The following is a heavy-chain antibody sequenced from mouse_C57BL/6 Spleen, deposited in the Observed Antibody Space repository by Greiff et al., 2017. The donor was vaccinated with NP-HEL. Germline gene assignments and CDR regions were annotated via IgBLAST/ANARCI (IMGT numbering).Heavy chain of an antibody. J-gene: IGHJ4*01. CDR3: ASRLTAIDY. CDR1: GYTFTSYW. Sequence: QVQLQQPGAELVMPGASVKLSCKASGYTFTSYWMHWVKQRPGQGLEWIGEIDPSDSYTNYNQKFKGKSTLTVDKSSSTAYMQLSSLTSEDSAVYYCASRLTAIDYWGQGTSVTVSS. V-gene: IGHV1-69*01. D-gene: IGHD3-2*02. CDR2: IDPSDSYT.